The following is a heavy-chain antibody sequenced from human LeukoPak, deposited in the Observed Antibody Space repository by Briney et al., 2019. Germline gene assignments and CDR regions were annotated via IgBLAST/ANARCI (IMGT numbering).Heavy chain of an antibody. Sequence: SETLSLTCTVSGGSISSSSYYWGWIRQPPGKGLEWIGSIYYSGSTYYNPSLKSRVTISVDTSKNQFSLKLSSVTAADTAVYYCARDTYYYDSSGVYYYYGMDVWGQGTTVTVSS. CDR1: GGSISSSSYY. J-gene: IGHJ6*02. CDR3: ARDTYYYDSSGVYYYYGMDV. D-gene: IGHD3-22*01. CDR2: IYYSGST. V-gene: IGHV4-39*07.